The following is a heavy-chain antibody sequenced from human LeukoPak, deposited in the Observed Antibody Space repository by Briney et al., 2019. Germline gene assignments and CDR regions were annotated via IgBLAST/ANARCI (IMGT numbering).Heavy chain of an antibody. J-gene: IGHJ5*02. CDR2: VSGGGGST. D-gene: IGHD3-10*01. Sequence: GGSLRLSYAASGFTFNSYAMSWVRQAPGKGLEWVSIVSGGGGSTDYADSVKGRFTISRDNSKNTLYLQMNSLRAEDTAVYYCARVSADGSGTSWGQGTLVTVSS. V-gene: IGHV3-23*01. CDR1: GFTFNSYA. CDR3: ARVSADGSGTS.